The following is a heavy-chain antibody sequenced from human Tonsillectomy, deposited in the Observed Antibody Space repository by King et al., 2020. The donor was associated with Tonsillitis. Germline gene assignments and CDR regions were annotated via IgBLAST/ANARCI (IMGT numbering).Heavy chain of an antibody. Sequence: QLQESGPGLVKPSETLSLTCTVSGGSISSYYWSWIRPPPGKGLEWIGYIYYSGSTNYNPSLKSRVTISVDTSKNQFSLKLSSVTAADTAVYYCASSDTARDAFDIWGQGTMVTVSS. CDR1: GGSISSYY. V-gene: IGHV4-59*01. J-gene: IGHJ3*02. CDR2: IYYSGST. CDR3: ASSDTARDAFDI. D-gene: IGHD5-18*01.